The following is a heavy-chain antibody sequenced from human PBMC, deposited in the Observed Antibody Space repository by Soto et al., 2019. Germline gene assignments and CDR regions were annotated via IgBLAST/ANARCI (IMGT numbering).Heavy chain of an antibody. CDR1: GFTFSSYS. V-gene: IGHV3-21*01. Sequence: EVQLVESGGGLVKPGGSLRLSCAASGFTFSSYSINWVRQAPGKGLEWVSSISGSSTYIFYADSVKGRFTIARDNAKNSLYLQMDSLRAEDTAVYYCARDSRVLYYFDSWGQGTLVTVSS. D-gene: IGHD3-10*01. J-gene: IGHJ4*02. CDR2: ISGSSTYI. CDR3: ARDSRVLYYFDS.